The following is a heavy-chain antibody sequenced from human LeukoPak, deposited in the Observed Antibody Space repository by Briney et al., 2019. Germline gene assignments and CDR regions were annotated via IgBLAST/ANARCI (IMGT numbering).Heavy chain of an antibody. CDR2: IYYSGST. D-gene: IGHD2-15*01. J-gene: IGHJ4*02. V-gene: IGHV4-38-2*02. CDR3: ARALGYCSGGSCYQPDY. Sequence: PSESLSLTCTVSGYSISSGYYWGWIRQPPGKGLEWIGYIYYSGSTNYNPSLGSRVTISIDTSKNQFSLKLTSVTAADTAVYYCARALGYCSGGSCYQPDYWGQGILVTVSS. CDR1: GYSISSGYY.